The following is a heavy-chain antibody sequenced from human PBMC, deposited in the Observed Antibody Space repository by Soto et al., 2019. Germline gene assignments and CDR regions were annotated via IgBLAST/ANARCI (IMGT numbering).Heavy chain of an antibody. CDR2: VFYTGFT. D-gene: IGHD1-20*01. CDR1: GASISGSYYY. J-gene: IGHJ4*02. CDR3: ATSQKGYNWNYFDH. V-gene: IGHV4-39*01. Sequence: LSRTCAVSGASISGSYYYWAWLRQSPGKGSEWIGSVFYTGFTSYNPSLESRVSVSVDTSKSQFSLKLSAVTAADTAVYYCATSQKGYNWNYFDHWGQGALVTVSS.